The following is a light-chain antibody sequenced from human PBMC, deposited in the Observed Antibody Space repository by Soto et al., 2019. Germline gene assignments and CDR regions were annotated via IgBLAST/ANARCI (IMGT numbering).Light chain of an antibody. CDR3: QQDNSYSGT. J-gene: IGKJ1*01. Sequence: DIQMTQSPSTLSASVGDRVTITCRASQSISSWLAWYQQKPGKAPKLLIYKASTLASGVPSRFSGSGSGTEFTLTISSLQPDDFATYYCQQDNSYSGTFGQGTKVEIK. V-gene: IGKV1-5*03. CDR2: KAS. CDR1: QSISSW.